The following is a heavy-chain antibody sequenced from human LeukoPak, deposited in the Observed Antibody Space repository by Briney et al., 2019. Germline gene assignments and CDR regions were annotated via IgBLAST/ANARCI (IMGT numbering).Heavy chain of an antibody. D-gene: IGHD6-13*01. CDR3: WRPGGPPRGSSWEFWAGLVPPTYGMGV. Sequence: GESLKISCKGSGYSFTSYWIGWVRQMPGKGLEWMGIIYPGDSDTRYSPSFQGQVTISADKSISPAFLQWSSLKASDTAMYYWWRPGGPPRGSSWEFWAGLVPPTYGMGVWGQGTTVNGSS. CDR1: GYSFTSYW. V-gene: IGHV5-51*01. J-gene: IGHJ6*01. CDR2: IYPGDSDT.